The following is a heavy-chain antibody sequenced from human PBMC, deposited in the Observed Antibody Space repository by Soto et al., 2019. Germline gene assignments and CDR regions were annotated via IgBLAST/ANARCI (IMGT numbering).Heavy chain of an antibody. CDR2: IYYSGST. V-gene: IGHV4-31*03. CDR3: ARVHPTNNSYFDY. Sequence: PSETLSLTCTVSGGSISSGGYYWSWIRQHPGKGLEWIGYIYYSGSTYYNPSLKSRVTISVDTSKNQFSLKLSSVTAADTAVYYCARVHPTNNSYFDYWGQGTLVTVSS. D-gene: IGHD1-20*01. CDR1: GGSISSGGYY. J-gene: IGHJ4*02.